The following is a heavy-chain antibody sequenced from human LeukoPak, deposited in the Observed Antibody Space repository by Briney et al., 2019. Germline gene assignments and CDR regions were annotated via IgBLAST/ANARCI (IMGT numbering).Heavy chain of an antibody. J-gene: IGHJ4*02. CDR3: AGGSRPPHRHEYYYGSSGYYYPDFDY. D-gene: IGHD3-22*01. Sequence: PSETLSLTCAVYGGSFSGYYWSWIRQPPGKGLEWIGEINHSGSTNYNPSLKSRVTISVDTSKNQFSLKLSSVTAADTAVYYCAGGSRPPHRHEYYYGSSGYYYPDFDYWGQGTLVTVSS. CDR1: GGSFSGYY. CDR2: INHSGST. V-gene: IGHV4-34*01.